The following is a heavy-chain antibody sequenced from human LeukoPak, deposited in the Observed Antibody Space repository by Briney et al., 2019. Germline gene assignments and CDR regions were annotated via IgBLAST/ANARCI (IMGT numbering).Heavy chain of an antibody. CDR1: GFTFSSYW. CDR2: IKQDGSEK. Sequence: GGSLRLSCAASGFTFSSYWISWVRQAPGKGLEWVANIKQDGSEKYYVDSVKGRFTISRDNAKNSLYLQMNSLRAEDTAVYYCARDLYCGGDCYLFDYWGQGTLVTVSS. V-gene: IGHV3-7*03. D-gene: IGHD2-21*02. CDR3: ARDLYCGGDCYLFDY. J-gene: IGHJ4*02.